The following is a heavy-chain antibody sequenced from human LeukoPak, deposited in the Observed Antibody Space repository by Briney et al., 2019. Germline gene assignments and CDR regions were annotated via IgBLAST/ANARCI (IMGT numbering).Heavy chain of an antibody. CDR2: INPSGGST. V-gene: IGHV1-46*01. J-gene: IGHJ5*02. CDR3: ARAFLGGSLSFWFDP. D-gene: IGHD2-15*01. CDR1: GYTFTSYY. Sequence: APVKVSCKASGYTFTSYYMHWVRQAPGQGLEWMGIINPSGGSTSYAQKFQGRVTMTRDTSTSTVYMELSSLRSEDTAVYYCARAFLGGSLSFWFDPWGQGTLVTVSS.